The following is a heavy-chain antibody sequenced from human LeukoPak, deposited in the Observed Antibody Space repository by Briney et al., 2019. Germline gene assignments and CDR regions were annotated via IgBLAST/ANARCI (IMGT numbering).Heavy chain of an antibody. D-gene: IGHD3-22*01. J-gene: IGHJ4*02. CDR1: GGSISTYY. V-gene: IGHV4-59*08. CDR3: ARRSKYYDSSGYYYSWAWQD. CDR2: IYYSGST. Sequence: PSETLSLTCTVSGGSISTYYWSWIRQPPGKGLEWIGYIYYSGSTNYNPSLKSRVTISVDTSKNQFSLKLSSVTAADTAVYYCARRSKYYDSSGYYYSWAWQDWGQGTLVTVSS.